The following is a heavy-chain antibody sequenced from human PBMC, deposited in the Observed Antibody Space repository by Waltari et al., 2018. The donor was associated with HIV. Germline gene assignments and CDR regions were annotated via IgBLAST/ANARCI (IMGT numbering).Heavy chain of an antibody. D-gene: IGHD2-2*01. J-gene: IGHJ6*02. Sequence: QVQLQESGPGLVKPSQTLSLTCTVSGGSISSGDYYWSWIRQPPGKGLEWIGYISYSGRTYYNPSLKRRVTISVDTSKNQFSLKLGSVSAADRAVYYCARAGSVFGTSPYGMDVWGQGTTVTVSS. CDR2: ISYSGRT. CDR1: GGSISSGDYY. CDR3: ARAGSVFGTSPYGMDV. V-gene: IGHV4-30-4*01.